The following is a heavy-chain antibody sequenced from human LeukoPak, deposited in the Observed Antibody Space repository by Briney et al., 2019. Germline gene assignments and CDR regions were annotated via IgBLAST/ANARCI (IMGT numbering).Heavy chain of an antibody. V-gene: IGHV3-9*01. CDR3: AKDITSMVRGVLGFDY. CDR2: ISWNSGSI. CDR1: GFTFDDYA. Sequence: GGSLRLSCAASGFTFDDYAMHWVRQAPGKGLEWVSGISWNSGSIGYADSVKGRFTISRDNAKNSLYLQMNSLRAEDTALYYCAKDITSMVRGVLGFDYWGQGTLVTVSS. D-gene: IGHD3-10*01. J-gene: IGHJ4*02.